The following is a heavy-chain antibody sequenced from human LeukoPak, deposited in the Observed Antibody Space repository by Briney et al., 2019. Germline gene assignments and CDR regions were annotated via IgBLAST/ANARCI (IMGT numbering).Heavy chain of an antibody. D-gene: IGHD6-13*01. J-gene: IGHJ6*03. CDR2: IYYSGST. Sequence: SQTLSLTCTVSGGSISSYYWSWIRQPPGKGLEWIGYIYYSGSTNYNPSLKSRVTISVDTSKNQFSLKLSSVTAADTAVYYCARDTRYSSSWYVGYYYYYYMDVWGKGTTVTVSS. CDR1: GGSISSYY. CDR3: ARDTRYSSSWYVGYYYYYYMDV. V-gene: IGHV4-59*01.